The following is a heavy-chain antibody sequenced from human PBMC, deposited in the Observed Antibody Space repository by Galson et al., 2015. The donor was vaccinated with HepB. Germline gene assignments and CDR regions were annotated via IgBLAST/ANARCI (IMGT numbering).Heavy chain of an antibody. CDR2: TYYRFKWYS. CDR1: GDSVSSNSAT. J-gene: IGHJ3*02. V-gene: IGHV6-1*01. Sequence: CAISGDSVSSNSATWDWFRQSPSRGLEWLGRTYYRFKWYSDYAPFMKSRVIINPDTSMHQFSLQLNSVRPEDTAVYYCARGRSPARAFDIWGQGTMVTVSS. CDR3: ARGRSPARAFDI. D-gene: IGHD2-15*01.